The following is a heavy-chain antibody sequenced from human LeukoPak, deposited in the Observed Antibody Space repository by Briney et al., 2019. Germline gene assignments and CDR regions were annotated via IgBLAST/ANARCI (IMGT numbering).Heavy chain of an antibody. D-gene: IGHD3-22*01. CDR1: GFTFSSYS. V-gene: IGHV3-48*01. CDR3: ARVADYYDSSGGAFDI. CDR2: ISSSSSTI. Sequence: GGSLRLSCEASGFTFSSYSMNWVRQAPGQGLEWVSYISSSSSTIYYADSVKGRFTISRDNAKNSLYLQMNSLRAEDTAVYYCARVADYYDSSGGAFDIWGQGTMVTVSS. J-gene: IGHJ3*02.